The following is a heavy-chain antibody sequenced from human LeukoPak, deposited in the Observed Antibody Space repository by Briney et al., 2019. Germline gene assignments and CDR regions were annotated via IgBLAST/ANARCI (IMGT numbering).Heavy chain of an antibody. V-gene: IGHV3-15*01. Sequence: GGSLRLSCAASGFTFSNAWTSWVRQAPGKGLEWVGRIKSKTDGGTTDYAAPVKGRFTISRDDSKNTLYLQMNSLKTEDTAVYYCARRNSYCSSTSCNGAFDIWGQGTMVTVSS. CDR3: ARRNSYCSSTSCNGAFDI. CDR1: GFTFSNAW. J-gene: IGHJ3*02. D-gene: IGHD2-2*01. CDR2: IKSKTDGGTT.